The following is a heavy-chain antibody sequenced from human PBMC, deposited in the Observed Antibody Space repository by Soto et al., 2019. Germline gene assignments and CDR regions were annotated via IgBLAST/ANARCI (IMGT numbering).Heavy chain of an antibody. V-gene: IGHV3-48*01. Sequence: EVRLVESGGGLVQPGGSLRLSCAASGFTFSTYHMIWVRQAPGKGLEWISHITSSSSNTYYADSVKARFTISRDNAKNSLYLQMNSLRAEDTAVYYCARGAQVGLDHWGQGTLVTVSS. CDR1: GFTFSTYH. D-gene: IGHD3-16*01. J-gene: IGHJ4*02. CDR3: ARGAQVGLDH. CDR2: ITSSSSNT.